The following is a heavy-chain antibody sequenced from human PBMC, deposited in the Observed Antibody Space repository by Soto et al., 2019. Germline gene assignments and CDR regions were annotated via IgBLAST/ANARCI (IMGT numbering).Heavy chain of an antibody. V-gene: IGHV1-8*01. CDR1: GYTFTSYD. CDR2: MNPNSGNT. CDR3: ARGDYDFWSGYYSNWFDP. J-gene: IGHJ5*02. D-gene: IGHD3-3*01. Sequence: ASVKVSCKASGYTFTSYDINWVRQATGQGLEWMGWMNPNSGNTGYAQKFQGRVTMTRNTSISTAYMELSSLRSEDTAVYYCARGDYDFWSGYYSNWFDPWGQGTLVTVS.